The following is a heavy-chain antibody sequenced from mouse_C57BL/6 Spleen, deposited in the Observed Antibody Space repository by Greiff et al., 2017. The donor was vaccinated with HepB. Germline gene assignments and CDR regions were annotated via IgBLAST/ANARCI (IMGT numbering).Heavy chain of an antibody. V-gene: IGHV1-69*01. Sequence: QVQLQQPGAELVMPGASVKLSCKASGYTFTSYWMHWVKQRPGQGLEWIGEIDPSDSYTNYNQKFKGKSTLTVDKSSSTAYMQLSSLTSEDSAVYYCARNWDGYWGQGTTRTVSS. CDR2: IDPSDSYT. J-gene: IGHJ2*01. D-gene: IGHD4-1*01. CDR3: ARNWDGY. CDR1: GYTFTSYW.